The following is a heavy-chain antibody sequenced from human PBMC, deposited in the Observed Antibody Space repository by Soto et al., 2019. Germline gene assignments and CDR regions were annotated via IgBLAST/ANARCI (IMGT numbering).Heavy chain of an antibody. CDR1: GFSFSSYG. Sequence: GGSLRLSCAASGFSFSSYGMQWVRQAPVKGLEWVAVVSYDGSLKYYADSVKGRFTVSRDNSKNTLYLQMNSLRAEDTAVYYCAKDPQAYCGGDCYYYFDYWGQGTLVTVSS. D-gene: IGHD2-21*02. V-gene: IGHV3-30*18. CDR3: AKDPQAYCGGDCYYYFDY. CDR2: VSYDGSLK. J-gene: IGHJ4*02.